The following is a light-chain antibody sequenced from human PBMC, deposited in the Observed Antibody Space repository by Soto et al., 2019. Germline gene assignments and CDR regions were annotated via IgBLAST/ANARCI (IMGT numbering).Light chain of an antibody. J-gene: IGLJ2*01. Sequence: QSALTQPASVSGSPGQSITISCTGTSSDVGSYNLVSWYRQHPGKAPKLMIYEVSERPSGVSLRFSGSKSGNTASLTISGLQAEDEADYYCCSYAGSVTFAFGGGTQLTVL. CDR3: CSYAGSVTFA. CDR2: EVS. V-gene: IGLV2-23*02. CDR1: SSDVGSYNL.